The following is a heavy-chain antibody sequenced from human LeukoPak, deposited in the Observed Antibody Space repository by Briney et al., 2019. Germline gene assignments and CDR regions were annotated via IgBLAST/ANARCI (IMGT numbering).Heavy chain of an antibody. Sequence: GGSLRLSCAASGFTFSSYSMNWVRQAPGKGLEWVSSIEGRFTISRDNAKNSLYLQMNSLRAEDTAVYYCATGGGDWFDPWGQGTLVTVSS. V-gene: IGHV3-21*01. CDR1: GFTFSSYS. J-gene: IGHJ5*02. CDR2: I. D-gene: IGHD2-8*02. CDR3: ATGGGDWFDP.